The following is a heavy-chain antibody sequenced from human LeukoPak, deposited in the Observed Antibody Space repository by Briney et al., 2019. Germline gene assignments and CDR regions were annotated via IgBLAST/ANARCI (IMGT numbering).Heavy chain of an antibody. D-gene: IGHD2/OR15-2a*01. CDR2: ISDIGNI. Sequence: SETLSLTCAVSGGSISSYYWSWIRQPPGKGLEWIAYISDIGNINYNPSLKSRVTISLDTSKNQFSLKLSSVTAADTAVYYCAGHHPRNTVDFWGQGTLVTVSS. J-gene: IGHJ4*02. CDR3: AGHHPRNTVDF. V-gene: IGHV4-59*08. CDR1: GGSISSYY.